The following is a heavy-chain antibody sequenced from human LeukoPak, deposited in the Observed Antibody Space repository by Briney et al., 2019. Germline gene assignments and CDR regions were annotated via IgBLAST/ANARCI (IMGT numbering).Heavy chain of an antibody. CDR2: MSPNSGDT. D-gene: IGHD7-27*01. CDR3: ARGPPNWGYDY. V-gene: IGHV1-8*01. CDR1: GYTFTSYD. J-gene: IGHJ4*02. Sequence: ASVTVSCTASGYTFTSYDFNWVRQATGQRPEWMGWMSPNSGDTGYAQKFQDRVTMTRNTSVSTAYMELSSLRSDDTAVYYCARGPPNWGYDYWGPGTLVTVSS.